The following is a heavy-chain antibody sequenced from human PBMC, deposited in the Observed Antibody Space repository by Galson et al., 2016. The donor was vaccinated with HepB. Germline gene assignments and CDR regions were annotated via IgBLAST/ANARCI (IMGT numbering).Heavy chain of an antibody. D-gene: IGHD5-24*01. CDR1: GYSFSDYY. CDR3: ARDPVESAVDLDY. J-gene: IGHJ4*02. Sequence: SVKVSCKASGYSFSDYYIHWVRQAPGQGLEWMAYISPNGDDTRYSQKFQGRVTLTRDTSISTAYMELRSLMLDDTAFYYCARDPVESAVDLDYWGQGTLVTVSS. V-gene: IGHV1-2*02. CDR2: ISPNGDDT.